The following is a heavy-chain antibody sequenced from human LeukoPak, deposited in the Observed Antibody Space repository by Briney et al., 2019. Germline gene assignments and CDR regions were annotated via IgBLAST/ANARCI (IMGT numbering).Heavy chain of an antibody. D-gene: IGHD3-22*01. CDR3: ARAEYYDSTGYYFHL. CDR1: GFTFSDYY. Sequence: GGSLRLSCAASGFTFSDYYISWLRQAQGKGLEGISYISTSASSIFYADSVKGRFTVSRDNAKNSVYLQMDSLRADDTAVYYCARAEYYDSTGYYFHLWGQGTQVTVSS. J-gene: IGHJ1*01. V-gene: IGHV3-11*01. CDR2: ISTSASSI.